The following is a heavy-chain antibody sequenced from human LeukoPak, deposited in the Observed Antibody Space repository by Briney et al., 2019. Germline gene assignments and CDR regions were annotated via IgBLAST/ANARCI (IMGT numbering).Heavy chain of an antibody. CDR2: IIPIFGTA. CDR1: GGTFSSYA. D-gene: IGHD2-8*01. Sequence: SVKVSCKASGGTFSSYAISWVRQAPGQGLEWMGGIIPIFGTANYAQKFQGRVTITADESTSTAYMELSSLRSEDTAVYYCASGRGYCTDGVCYIVYYYYYGMDVWGQGTTVTVSS. CDR3: ASGRGYCTDGVCYIVYYYYYGMDV. J-gene: IGHJ6*02. V-gene: IGHV1-69*01.